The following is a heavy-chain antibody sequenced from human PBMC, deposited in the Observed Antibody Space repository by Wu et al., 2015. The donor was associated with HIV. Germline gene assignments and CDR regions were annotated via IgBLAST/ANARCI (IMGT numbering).Heavy chain of an antibody. CDR3: ATRHRITYCYDRSSRPGFDP. CDR2: INHSGST. D-gene: IGHD3-22*01. CDR1: GGSFSGYY. J-gene: IGHJ5*02. V-gene: IGHV4-34*01. Sequence: QVQLQQWGAGLLKPSETLSLTCAVYGGSFSGYYWSRIRQPPGKGLEWIGEINHSGSTNYNPSLKSRVTISVDTSKNQFSLKLSSVTAADTAVYYCATRHRITYCYDRSSRPGFDPWGQGTLVTVSS.